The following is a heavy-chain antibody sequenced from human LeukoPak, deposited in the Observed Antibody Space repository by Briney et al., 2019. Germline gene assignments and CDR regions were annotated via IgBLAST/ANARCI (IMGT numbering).Heavy chain of an antibody. J-gene: IGHJ4*02. CDR2: IYYSGST. Sequence: NSSETLSLTCTVSSGSISSGDYYWSWIRQPPGKGLEWIGYIYYSGSTYYNPSLKSRATISVDTSKNQFSLKLSSVTAADTAVYYCASCSSTSLEAFDYWGQGTLVTVSS. CDR3: ASCSSTSLEAFDY. V-gene: IGHV4-30-4*01. D-gene: IGHD2-2*01. CDR1: SGSISSGDYY.